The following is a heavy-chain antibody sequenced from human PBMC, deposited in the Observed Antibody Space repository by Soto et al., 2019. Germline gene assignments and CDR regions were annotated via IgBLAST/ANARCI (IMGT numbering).Heavy chain of an antibody. Sequence: ASVKVSCWASGYSFTAYGISWLRRAPGEGVEWMGWISCYNIKTKYAQKVQARDTMTTDTSTSTADKEVSSLASHDTTIYNGSRDAPQQELRYLQLHNYDYNGMDVWGQGTTVTVSS. J-gene: IGHJ6*02. CDR3: SRDAPQQELRYLQLHNYDYNGMDV. D-gene: IGHD1-7*01. CDR2: ISCYNIKT. CDR1: GYSFTAYG. V-gene: IGHV1-18*01.